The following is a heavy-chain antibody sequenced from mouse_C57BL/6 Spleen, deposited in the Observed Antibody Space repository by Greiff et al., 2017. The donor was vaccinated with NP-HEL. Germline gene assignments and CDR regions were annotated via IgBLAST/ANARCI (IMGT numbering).Heavy chain of an antibody. CDR2: IRSKSNNYAT. CDR3: VRHSNFYAMDY. V-gene: IGHV10-1*01. Sequence: EVQGVESGGGLVQPKGSLKLSCAASGFSFNTYAMNWVRQAPGKGLEWVARIRSKSNNYATYYADSVKDRFTISRDDSESMLYLQMNNLKTEDTAMYYCVRHSNFYAMDYWGQRTSVTVSS. D-gene: IGHD2-5*01. J-gene: IGHJ4*01. CDR1: GFSFNTYA.